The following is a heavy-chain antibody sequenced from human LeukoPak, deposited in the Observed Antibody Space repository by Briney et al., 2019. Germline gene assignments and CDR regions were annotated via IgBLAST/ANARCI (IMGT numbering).Heavy chain of an antibody. V-gene: IGHV4-4*09. D-gene: IGHD2/OR15-2a*01. Sequence: SETLSLTCTVSGGSFSTSYWSWIRQPPGKGLEWIGYISTSGSANYNPSLKSRVTISADTSKNQLSLNLSSVTAADSAVYYCARHAPGSRGDFGSWGQGTLVTVSA. CDR2: ISTSGSA. CDR1: GGSFSTSY. CDR3: ARHAPGSRGDFGS. J-gene: IGHJ4*02.